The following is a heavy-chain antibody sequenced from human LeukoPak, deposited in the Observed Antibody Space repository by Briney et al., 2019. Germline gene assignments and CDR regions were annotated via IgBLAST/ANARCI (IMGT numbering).Heavy chain of an antibody. CDR1: GGSFSGYY. D-gene: IGHD5-12*01. J-gene: IGHJ4*02. CDR2: INHSGST. V-gene: IGHV4-34*01. Sequence: SETLSLTCAVYGGSFSGYYWSWIRQPPGKGLEWIGEINHSGSTNYNPSLKSRVTISVDTSKNQFSLKLSPVTAADTAVYYCARVREWLRSLYYFDYWGQGTLVTVSS. CDR3: ARVREWLRSLYYFDY.